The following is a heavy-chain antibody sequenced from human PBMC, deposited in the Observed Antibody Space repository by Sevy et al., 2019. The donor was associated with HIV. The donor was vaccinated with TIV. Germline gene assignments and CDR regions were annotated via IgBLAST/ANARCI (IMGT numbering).Heavy chain of an antibody. V-gene: IGHV3-66*01. CDR1: TFSVTDNY. Sequence: GGSLRLSCAASTFSVTDNYMSWVRQAPGKGLEWVSTIYSGGSTFYADSVKGRLTISRDNSKNTLYLQMNTLRAEDTAVYYCARDRYYDASGYYYYYYGLDVWGQGTTVTVSS. CDR3: ARDRYYDASGYYYYYYGLDV. J-gene: IGHJ6*02. CDR2: IYSGGST. D-gene: IGHD3-22*01.